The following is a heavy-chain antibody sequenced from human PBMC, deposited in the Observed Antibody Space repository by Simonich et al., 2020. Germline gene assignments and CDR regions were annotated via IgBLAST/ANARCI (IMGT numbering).Heavy chain of an antibody. Sequence: EVQLVQSGAEVKKPGASLKISCKGSGYRFTSYWIGWVRQMPGKGLEWLVIIYPGDSDTSYTPSVQGQVTISADKSISTAYLQWSSLKASDTAMYYCARQLNDFDIWGQGTMVTVSS. CDR1: GYRFTSYW. D-gene: IGHD1-1*01. CDR2: IYPGDSDT. CDR3: ARQLNDFDI. V-gene: IGHV5-51*01. J-gene: IGHJ3*02.